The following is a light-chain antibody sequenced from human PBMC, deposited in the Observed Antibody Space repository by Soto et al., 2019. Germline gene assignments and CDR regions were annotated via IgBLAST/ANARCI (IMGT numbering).Light chain of an antibody. Sequence: SESGGEGKESSCRACQSISSYLNWYQQKPGKAPKLLIYAASSLQSGVPSRFSGSRHGTDFTLIISRPQPHDLATYVCPQSYSPPPPCGSGTKVDIK. CDR2: AAS. CDR3: PQSYSPPPP. J-gene: IGKJ1*01. V-gene: IGKV1-39*01. CDR1: QSISSY.